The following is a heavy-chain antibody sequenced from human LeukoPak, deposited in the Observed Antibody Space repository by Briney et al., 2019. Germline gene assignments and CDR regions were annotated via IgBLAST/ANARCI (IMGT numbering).Heavy chain of an antibody. CDR1: GGSISSGGYY. CDR2: IYHSGST. J-gene: IGHJ4*02. CDR3: ASGGYDSRYYFDY. D-gene: IGHD5-12*01. Sequence: SETLSLTCTVSGGSISSGGYYWSWIRQPPGKGLEWIGYIYHSGSTYYNPSLKSRVTISVDRSKNQFSLKLSSVTAADTAVYYCASGGYDSRYYFDYWGQGTLVTVSS. V-gene: IGHV4-30-2*01.